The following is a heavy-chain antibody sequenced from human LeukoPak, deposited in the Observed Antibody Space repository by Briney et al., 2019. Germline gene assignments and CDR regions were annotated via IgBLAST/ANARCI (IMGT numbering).Heavy chain of an antibody. CDR3: ARAFSSGYYYALDY. CDR2: FDPEHGET. Sequence: ASVKVSCKVSGYTLTELSMHWVRQAPGKGLEWMGGFDPEHGETVYAQKFQGRVTITADESTSTAYMELSSLRSEDTAVYYCARAFSSGYYYALDYWGQGTLVTVSS. J-gene: IGHJ4*02. CDR1: GYTLTELS. V-gene: IGHV1-24*01. D-gene: IGHD3-22*01.